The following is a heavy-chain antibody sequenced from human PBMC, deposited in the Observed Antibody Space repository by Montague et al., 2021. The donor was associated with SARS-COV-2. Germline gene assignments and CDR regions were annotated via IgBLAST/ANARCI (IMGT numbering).Heavy chain of an antibody. Sequence: ALVKPTQTLTLTCTFSGFSLSTSGVGVGWIRQPPGKALEWLALIYWDDDKRYSPSLKSRLTITKDTSKNQVVLTMTNMDPVDTATYYYAHRKVLAAAWDYWGQGTLVTVSS. J-gene: IGHJ4*02. CDR1: GFSLSTSGVG. CDR3: AHRKVLAAAWDY. CDR2: IYWDDDK. V-gene: IGHV2-5*02. D-gene: IGHD6-13*01.